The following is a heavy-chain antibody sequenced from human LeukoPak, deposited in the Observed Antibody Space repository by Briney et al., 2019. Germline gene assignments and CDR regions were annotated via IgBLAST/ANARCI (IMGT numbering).Heavy chain of an antibody. V-gene: IGHV3-53*01. CDR2: IYSGGSA. CDR3: ARLVGITYFAY. CDR1: GFIVSSNY. J-gene: IGHJ4*02. D-gene: IGHD2-15*01. Sequence: GGSQRLSCAAPGFIVSSNYVSWVRQAAGKGLEWDSVIYSGGSAYHADSVKGRFTISRDNSKNTVFLQWNTVSAADTAVYYCARLVGITYFAYWGEATLVTVSS.